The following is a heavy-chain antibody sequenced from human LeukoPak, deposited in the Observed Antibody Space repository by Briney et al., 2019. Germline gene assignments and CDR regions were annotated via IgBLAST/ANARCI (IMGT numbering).Heavy chain of an antibody. V-gene: IGHV5-51*01. J-gene: IGHJ4*02. CDR2: IYPGDSDT. Sequence: GESLKVSGKVSGSDFTTHWIGGGRRMPGKGLEWMGIIYPGDSDTNYGPSFQGQVTFSVDKSSSSVYLQWSSLKASDTAIYYCARSFRSTWYPHLDYWGQGTLVTVSS. CDR1: GSDFTTHW. D-gene: IGHD6-13*01. CDR3: ARSFRSTWYPHLDY.